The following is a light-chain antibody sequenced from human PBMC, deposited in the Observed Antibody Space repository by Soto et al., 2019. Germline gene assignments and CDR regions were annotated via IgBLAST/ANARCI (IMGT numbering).Light chain of an antibody. Sequence: DIPMTQSPSTLSASVGDRVTITCRASQSISSWLAWYQQKPGKAPKLLIYKASSLEGGVPSRFSGSGSGTEFTLTISSLQPDDFATYYCQHYNGYSRAFGQGTKVEIK. CDR1: QSISSW. J-gene: IGKJ1*01. V-gene: IGKV1-5*03. CDR2: KAS. CDR3: QHYNGYSRA.